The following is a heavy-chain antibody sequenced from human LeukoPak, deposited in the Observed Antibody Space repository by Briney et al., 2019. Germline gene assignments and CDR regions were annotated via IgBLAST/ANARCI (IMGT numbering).Heavy chain of an antibody. D-gene: IGHD6-6*01. CDR1: GGSISSGGYY. CDR2: IYYSGST. V-gene: IGHV4-31*03. Sequence: SETLSLTCTVSGGSISSGGYYWSWIHQHPGKGLEWIGYIYYSGSTYYNPSLKSRVTISVDTSKNQFSLKLSSVTAADTAVYYCAREEYSSSRKIDYWGQGTLVTVSS. J-gene: IGHJ4*02. CDR3: AREEYSSSRKIDY.